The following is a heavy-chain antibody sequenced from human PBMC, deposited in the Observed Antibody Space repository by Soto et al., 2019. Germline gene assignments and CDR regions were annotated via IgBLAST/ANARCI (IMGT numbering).Heavy chain of an antibody. Sequence: SETLSLTCTVSGGSISSGGYYWSWIRQHPGKGLEWIGYIYYSGSTYYNPSLKSRVTISVDTSKNQFSLKLSSVTAADTAVYYCARGLWFPSYYYYGMDVWGQGTTVNVSS. V-gene: IGHV4-31*03. CDR2: IYYSGST. J-gene: IGHJ6*02. CDR1: GGSISSGGYY. D-gene: IGHD5-18*01. CDR3: ARGLWFPSYYYYGMDV.